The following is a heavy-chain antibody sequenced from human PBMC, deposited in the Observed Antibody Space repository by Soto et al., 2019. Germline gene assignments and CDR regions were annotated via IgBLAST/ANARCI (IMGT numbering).Heavy chain of an antibody. D-gene: IGHD3-16*02. CDR2: INSDGSST. V-gene: IGHV3-74*01. Sequence: GSLRLSCAASGFTFSSYWMHWVRQAPGKGLVWVSRINSDGSSTSYADSVEGRFTISRDNAKNTLYLQMNSLRAEDTAVYYCARGRMITFGGVIVIADAFDIWGQGTMVTVSS. CDR1: GFTFSSYW. CDR3: ARGRMITFGGVIVIADAFDI. J-gene: IGHJ3*02.